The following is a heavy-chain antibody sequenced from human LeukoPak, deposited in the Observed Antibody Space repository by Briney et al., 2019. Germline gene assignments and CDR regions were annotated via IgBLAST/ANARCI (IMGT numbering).Heavy chain of an antibody. J-gene: IGHJ5*02. D-gene: IGHD2-15*01. V-gene: IGHV4-30-4*01. CDR3: ARAVVVAATRWFDP. CDR1: GGSISSGDYY. CDR2: IYYSGST. Sequence: PSQTLSLTGTVSGGSISSGDYYWSWIRQPPGKGLEWIGYIYYSGSTYYNPSLKSRVTISVDTSKNQFSLKLSSVTAADTAVYYCARAVVVAATRWFDPWGQGTLVTVSS.